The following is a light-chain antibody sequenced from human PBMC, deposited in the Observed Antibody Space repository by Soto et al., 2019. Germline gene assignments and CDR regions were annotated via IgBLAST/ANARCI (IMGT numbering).Light chain of an antibody. CDR2: DVT. V-gene: IGLV2-14*01. Sequence: QSAPTQPASVSGSPGQSITISCTGTISDVGGYNYVSWYQQHPGKAPKIMIYDVTNRPSGVSNRFSGSKSGNTASLTISGLQAEDEADYYCISYTSSSTVVFGGGTKLTVL. J-gene: IGLJ2*01. CDR1: ISDVGGYNY. CDR3: ISYTSSSTVV.